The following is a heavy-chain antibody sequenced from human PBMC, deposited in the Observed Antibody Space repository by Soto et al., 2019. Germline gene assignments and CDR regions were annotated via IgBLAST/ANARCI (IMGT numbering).Heavy chain of an antibody. CDR2: FSGSGDT. J-gene: IGHJ4*02. D-gene: IGHD3-3*01. V-gene: IGHV3-23*01. Sequence: EVQLLESGGGLVQPGGSLRLSCAASGFTFSTYDMSWVRQAPGKGLGWVSAFSGSGDTYYADSVKGRFTISRDSSKNTLHLPMNSLRAEDTALYYCAKRSKAGRGPDFWSGRDYWRQGALITVSS. CDR3: AKRSKAGRGPDFWSGRDY. CDR1: GFTFSTYD.